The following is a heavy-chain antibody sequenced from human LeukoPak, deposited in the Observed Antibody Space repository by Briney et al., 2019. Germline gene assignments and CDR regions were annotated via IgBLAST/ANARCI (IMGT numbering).Heavy chain of an antibody. CDR3: ARELTAAGTPFDY. V-gene: IGHV1-8*03. D-gene: IGHD6-13*01. CDR1: GYTFTSYD. CDR2: MNPNSGNT. J-gene: IGHJ4*02. Sequence: EASVKVSCKASGYTFTSYDINWVRQATGQGLEWMGWMNPNSGNTGYAQKFQGRVTITRNTSISTAYMELSSLRSEDTAVYYCARELTAAGTPFDYWGQGTLVAVSS.